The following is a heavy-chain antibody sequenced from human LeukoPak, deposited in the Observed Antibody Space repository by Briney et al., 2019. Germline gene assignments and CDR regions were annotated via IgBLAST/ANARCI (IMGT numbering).Heavy chain of an antibody. J-gene: IGHJ4*02. D-gene: IGHD6-13*01. CDR3: ARHSGPYSSSWWDY. Sequence: SETLSLTCTVSGGSISSSSYYWGWIRQPPGKGLEWIGSIYYSGSTYYNPSLKSRVTISVDTSKNQFSLKLSSVTAADTAVYYCARHSGPYSSSWWDYWGQGTLVTVSS. V-gene: IGHV4-39*07. CDR1: GGSISSSSYY. CDR2: IYYSGST.